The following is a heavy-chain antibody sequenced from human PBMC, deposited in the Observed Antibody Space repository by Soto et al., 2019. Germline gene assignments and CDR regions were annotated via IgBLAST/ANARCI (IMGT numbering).Heavy chain of an antibody. Sequence: ASVKVSCKASGYTFTDYYMHWVRQAPGQGLEWMGWINPNSGGTNYAQKFQGRVTMTGDPSISTAYMELSSLRSDDKAVYYCASVRRSGCSTPFDYSGPGIPVTLSS. J-gene: IGHJ4*02. D-gene: IGHD1-26*01. CDR1: GYTFTDYY. CDR2: INPNSGGT. V-gene: IGHV1-2*02. CDR3: ASVRRSGCSTPFDY.